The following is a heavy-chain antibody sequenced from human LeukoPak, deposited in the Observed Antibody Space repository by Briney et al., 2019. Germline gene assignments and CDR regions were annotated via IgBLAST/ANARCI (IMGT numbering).Heavy chain of an antibody. D-gene: IGHD4/OR15-4a*01. V-gene: IGHV3-23*01. CDR2: ISGSGGST. CDR3: AKDVSSDYGLTNFDY. Sequence: GGSLRLSCAASGFTFSSYAMSWVRQAPGKGLEWVSAISGSGGSTYYADSVKGRFTISRDNSKNTLYLQMNSLRAEDTAVYYCAKDVSSDYGLTNFDYWGQGTLVTDSS. CDR1: GFTFSSYA. J-gene: IGHJ4*02.